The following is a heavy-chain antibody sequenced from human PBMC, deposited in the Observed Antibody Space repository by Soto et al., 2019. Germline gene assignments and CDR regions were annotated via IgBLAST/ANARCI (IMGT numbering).Heavy chain of an antibody. CDR1: GYTFTSYG. CDR2: ISAYNGNT. CDR3: ARYANPYSSRGPLDY. J-gene: IGHJ4*02. V-gene: IGHV1-18*01. Sequence: ASVKVSCKASGYTFTSYGISWVRQAPGQGLEWMGWISAYNGNTNYAQKLQGRVTMTTDTSTSTAYMELRSLRSDDTAVYYCARYANPYSSRGPLDYWGQGTLVTVSS. D-gene: IGHD6-13*01.